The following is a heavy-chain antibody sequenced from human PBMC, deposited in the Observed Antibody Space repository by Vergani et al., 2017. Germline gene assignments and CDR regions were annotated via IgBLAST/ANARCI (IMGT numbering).Heavy chain of an antibody. Sequence: QVQLVQSGAEVKKPGASVKVSCKASGYTFTSYAMHWVRQAPGQRLEWMGWINAGNGNTKYSQKFQGRVTITRDTSASTAYMELSSLRSEDTAVYYCARDXDALELPPTRRGVDAFDIWGQGTMVTGSS. J-gene: IGHJ3*02. D-gene: IGHD1-26*01. CDR2: INAGNGNT. V-gene: IGHV1-3*01. CDR1: GYTFTSYA. CDR3: ARDXDALELPPTRRGVDAFDI.